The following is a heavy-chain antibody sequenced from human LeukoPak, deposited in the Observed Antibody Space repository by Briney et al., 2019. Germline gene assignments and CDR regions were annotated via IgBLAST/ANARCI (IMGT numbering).Heavy chain of an antibody. J-gene: IGHJ4*02. D-gene: IGHD2-15*01. CDR1: GFTFSSRW. V-gene: IGHV3-7*01. Sequence: GGSLRLSCAASGFTFSSRWMSWVRQAPGKGLEWVAKIKQDGSEKYYVDSVKGRFTISRDNAKNSLYLQMNSLRVDDTAVYYCAIDSDGYDLWGLGTLVTVSS. CDR2: IKQDGSEK. CDR3: AIDSDGYDL.